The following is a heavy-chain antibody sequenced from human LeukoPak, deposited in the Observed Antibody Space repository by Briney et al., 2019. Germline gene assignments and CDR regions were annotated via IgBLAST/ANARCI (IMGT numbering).Heavy chain of an antibody. V-gene: IGHV3-33*06. Sequence: GGSLRLSCVGSGFTFSSYDMHWVRQTPGKGLEWVSLIWYDGRNKYYEDSVKGRFTISRDNSKNRLYLEMNSLRAEDTAVYYCAKGRSERWLQVGYYFDYWGQGTLVTVSS. D-gene: IGHD5-24*01. CDR1: GFTFSSYD. J-gene: IGHJ4*02. CDR2: IWYDGRNK. CDR3: AKGRSERWLQVGYYFDY.